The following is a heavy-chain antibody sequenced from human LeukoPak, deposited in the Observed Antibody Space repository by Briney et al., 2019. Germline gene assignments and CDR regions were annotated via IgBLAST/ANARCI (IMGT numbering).Heavy chain of an antibody. CDR3: ARERIVGATPRLYNWFDP. D-gene: IGHD1-26*01. Sequence: EASVKVSCKASGYTFTGYYMHWVRQAPGQGLEWMGWINPNSGGTNYAQKFQGRVTMTRDTSISTAYMELSRLRSDDTAVYYCARERIVGATPRLYNWFDPWGQGTLVTVSS. CDR1: GYTFTGYY. CDR2: INPNSGGT. V-gene: IGHV1-2*02. J-gene: IGHJ5*02.